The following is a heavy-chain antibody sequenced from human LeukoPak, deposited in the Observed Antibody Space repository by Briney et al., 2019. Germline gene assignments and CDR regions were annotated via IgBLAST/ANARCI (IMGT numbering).Heavy chain of an antibody. CDR2: INPNSGGT. CDR1: GYTFTGYY. V-gene: IGHV1-2*04. CDR3: ATSGTAASAFDI. J-gene: IGHJ3*02. D-gene: IGHD1-7*01. Sequence: ASVKVSCKASGYTFTGYYLHWVRQAPGQGLEWMGWINPNSGGTNYAQKFQGWVTMTRDTSISTAYMELSRLTSDDTAVYYCATSGTAASAFDIWGQGTLVTVSS.